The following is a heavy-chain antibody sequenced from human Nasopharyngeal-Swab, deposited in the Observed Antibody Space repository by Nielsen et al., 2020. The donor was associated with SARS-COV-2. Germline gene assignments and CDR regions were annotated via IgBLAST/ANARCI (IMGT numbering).Heavy chain of an antibody. CDR2: IYYSGST. CDR3: AREVVVVAANWFDP. Sequence: SETLFLTCTVSGGSISSGGYYWSWIRQHPGKGLEWIGYIYYSGSTYYNPSLKSRVTISVDTSKNQLSLKLSSVTAADTAVYYCAREVVVVAANWFDPWGQGTLVTVSS. J-gene: IGHJ5*02. D-gene: IGHD2-15*01. CDR1: GGSISSGGYY. V-gene: IGHV4-31*03.